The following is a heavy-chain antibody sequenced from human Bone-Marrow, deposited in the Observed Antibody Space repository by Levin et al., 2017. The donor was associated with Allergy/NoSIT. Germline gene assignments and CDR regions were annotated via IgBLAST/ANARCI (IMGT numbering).Heavy chain of an antibody. CDR3: GKDRNKGFAIVLLGDEILLPTPRDTGATISVCGFDY. Sequence: GGSLRLSCAVSGFIFDDYAMHWVRQAPGKGLEWVSGISWNIDTIAYADSVKGPSTISRDNAKNSLFLQMKTVRAEDTAFHYCGKDRNKGFAIVLLGDEILLPTPRDTGATISVCGFDYWGQGTLVTVS. V-gene: IGHV3-9*01. D-gene: IGHD2-21*01. CDR2: ISWNIDTI. J-gene: IGHJ4*02. CDR1: GFIFDDYA.